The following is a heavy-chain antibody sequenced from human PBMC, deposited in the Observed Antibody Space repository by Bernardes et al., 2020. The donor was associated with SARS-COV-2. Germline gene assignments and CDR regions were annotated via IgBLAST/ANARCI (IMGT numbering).Heavy chain of an antibody. D-gene: IGHD2-15*01. CDR3: VRRFCAVSSSCGNFYGMGV. J-gene: IGHJ6*02. V-gene: IGHV3-33*01. CDR2: IWYDGSTK. CDR1: GFILNSYG. Sequence: GGSLRLSCAASGFILNSYGMHWVRRPPGKGLEWVELIWYDGSTKYYADSVKGRFTISRDNSKNTLYLQMNSLRVEDTAVYYCVRRFCAVSSSCGNFYGMGVWGQGTTVTVSS.